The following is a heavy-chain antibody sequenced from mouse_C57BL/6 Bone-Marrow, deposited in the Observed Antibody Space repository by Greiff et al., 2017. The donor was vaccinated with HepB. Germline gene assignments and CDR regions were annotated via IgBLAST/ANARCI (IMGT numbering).Heavy chain of an antibody. CDR2: ISNLAYSI. V-gene: IGHV5-15*01. D-gene: IGHD1-1*01. CDR3: ARDGDYCGSSDLTVFDG. CDR1: GFTFSDYG. Sequence: EVKLVESGGGLVQPGGSLKLSCAASGFTFSDYGMAWVRQAPRKGPEWVAFISNLAYSIYYADTVTGRFPISRENAKNTLDLEMSSLRSEDTAMYYCARDGDYCGSSDLTVFDGWGTGTTLTVSS. J-gene: IGHJ1*03.